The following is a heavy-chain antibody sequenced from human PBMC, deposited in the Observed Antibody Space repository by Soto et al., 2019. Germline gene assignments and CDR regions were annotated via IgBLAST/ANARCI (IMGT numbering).Heavy chain of an antibody. Sequence: PGGSLRLSCAASGFTFSSYAMSWVRQAPGKGLEWVSAISGSGGSTYYADSVKGRFTIPRDNSKNTLYLQMNSLRAEDTAVYYCANKGDFWSGSFDYWGQGTLVTVSS. D-gene: IGHD3-3*01. V-gene: IGHV3-23*01. CDR1: GFTFSSYA. J-gene: IGHJ4*02. CDR2: ISGSGGST. CDR3: ANKGDFWSGSFDY.